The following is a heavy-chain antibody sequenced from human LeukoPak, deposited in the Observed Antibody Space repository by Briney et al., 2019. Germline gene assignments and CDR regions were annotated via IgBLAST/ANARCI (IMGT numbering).Heavy chain of an antibody. CDR1: GYTFTSYG. Sequence: ASVKVSCKASGYTFTSYGISWVRQAPGQGLEWMGWISAYNGNTNYAQKLQGRVTMTTDTSTSTAYMELRSLRSDDTAVYYCARDWELYSSGWPTTDYWGQGTLVTVSS. D-gene: IGHD6-19*01. CDR3: ARDWELYSSGWPTTDY. J-gene: IGHJ4*02. V-gene: IGHV1-18*01. CDR2: ISAYNGNT.